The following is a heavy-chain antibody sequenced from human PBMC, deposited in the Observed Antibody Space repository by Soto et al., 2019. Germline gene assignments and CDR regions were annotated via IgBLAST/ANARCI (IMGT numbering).Heavy chain of an antibody. J-gene: IGHJ6*02. CDR2: IKSKTDGGTT. D-gene: IGHD2-2*03. CDR1: GFTFSNAW. V-gene: IGHV3-15*01. CDR3: TTWISTTRGMDV. Sequence: LRLSCAASGFTFSNAWMSWVRQAPGKGLEWVGRIKSKTDGGTTDYAAPVKGRFTISRDDSKNTLYLQMNSLKTEDTAVYYCTTWISTTRGMDVWGQGTTVTVSS.